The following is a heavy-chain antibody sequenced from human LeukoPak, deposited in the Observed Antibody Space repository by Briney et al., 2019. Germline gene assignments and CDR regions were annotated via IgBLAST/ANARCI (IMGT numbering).Heavy chain of an antibody. D-gene: IGHD3-10*01. CDR2: MKQDGSEK. V-gene: IGHV3-7*01. Sequence: GGSLRLSCAASGFTFSSYWMSWVRQAPGKGLEWVANMKQDGSEKYYVDSVKGRFTISRDNAKNSLYLQMNSLRAEDTAVYYCARDMGRGAFDYWGQGTLVTVSS. J-gene: IGHJ4*02. CDR3: ARDMGRGAFDY. CDR1: GFTFSSYW.